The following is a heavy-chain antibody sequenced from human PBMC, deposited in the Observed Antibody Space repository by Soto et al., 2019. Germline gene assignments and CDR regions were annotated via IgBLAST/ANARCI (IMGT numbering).Heavy chain of an antibody. J-gene: IGHJ5*02. CDR2: IYYSGST. D-gene: IGHD3-10*01. Sequence: QVQLQESGPGLVKPSQTLSLTCTVSGGSISSGGYYWSWIRQHPGKGLEWIGYIYYSGSTYYNPSIKSRVTASVDTSKIQFSLKLRSVTAVDTAVSYCARDSGIHWIDPWGQGTLVTVST. V-gene: IGHV4-31*03. CDR1: GGSISSGGYY. CDR3: ARDSGIHWIDP.